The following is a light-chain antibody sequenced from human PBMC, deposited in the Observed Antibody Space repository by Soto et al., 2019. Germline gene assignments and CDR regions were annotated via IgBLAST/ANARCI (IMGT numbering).Light chain of an antibody. CDR3: SSYTSSSTGV. CDR2: EVS. J-gene: IGLJ2*01. Sequence: QSALTQPASVSGSPGQSITISCTGTNSDIGRFKYVSWHQQHPGKAPKLMIYEVSNRPSGVSNRFSGSKSGNTASLTISGLQAEDEADYYCSSYTSSSTGVFGGGTKLTVL. CDR1: NSDIGRFKY. V-gene: IGLV2-14*01.